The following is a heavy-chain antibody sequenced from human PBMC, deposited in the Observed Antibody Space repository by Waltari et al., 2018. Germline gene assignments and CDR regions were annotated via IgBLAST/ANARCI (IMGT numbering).Heavy chain of an antibody. CDR3: ARERGYCSSTSCPNWFDP. D-gene: IGHD2-2*01. CDR2: IYYSGRT. J-gene: IGHJ5*02. CDR1: GGSISSYY. Sequence: QVQLQESGPGLAQPSETLSLTCTVSGGSISSYYWSWIRQPPGQGLEWIGYIYYSGRTNYNPSLKSRVTISVDTSKNQFSLKRSSVTAADTAVYYCARERGYCSSTSCPNWFDPWGQGTLVTVSS. V-gene: IGHV4-59*01.